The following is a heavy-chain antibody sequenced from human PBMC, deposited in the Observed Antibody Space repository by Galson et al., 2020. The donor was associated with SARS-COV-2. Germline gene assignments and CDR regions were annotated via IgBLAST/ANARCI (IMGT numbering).Heavy chain of an antibody. CDR2: NRTSGST. CDR3: ARFAARNWGYFDY. V-gene: IGHV4-4*07. Sequence: SETLFRTCTVSSGAISSHFVNGFRHLATNGLISGSRNRTSGSTNYNPSLKSRVTMSVDTSKNQFSLKLSFVTAADTAVYYCARFAARNWGYFDYWGQGTLVTVSS. D-gene: IGHD7-27*01. J-gene: IGHJ4*02. CDR1: SGAISSHF.